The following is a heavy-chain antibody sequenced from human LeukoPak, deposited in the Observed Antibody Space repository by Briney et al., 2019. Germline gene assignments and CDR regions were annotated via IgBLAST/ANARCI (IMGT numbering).Heavy chain of an antibody. CDR3: AKDPPSWYSSSWYGFDP. V-gene: IGHV3-23*01. J-gene: IGHJ5*02. CDR2: ISGSGGST. D-gene: IGHD6-13*01. CDR1: GFTFSSYA. Sequence: HPGGSLRLSCAAPGFTFSSYAMSWVRQAPGKGLEWVSAISGSGGSTYYADSVKGRFTISRDNSKNTLYLQMNSLRAEDTAVYYCAKDPPSWYSSSWYGFDPWGQGTLVTVSS.